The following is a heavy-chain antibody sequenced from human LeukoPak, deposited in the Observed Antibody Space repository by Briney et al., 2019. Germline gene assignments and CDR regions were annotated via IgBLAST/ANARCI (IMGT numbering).Heavy chain of an antibody. J-gene: IGHJ4*02. V-gene: IGHV3-30*03. Sequence: GRSLRLSCVASGFTFSSYGMHWVRQAPGKGLEWVAVISYDGSNKYYADSVKGRFTISRDNSKNTLYLQMNSLRAEDTAVYYCARGYGSGSYFYYFDYWGQGTLVTVSS. CDR2: ISYDGSNK. CDR1: GFTFSSYG. CDR3: ARGYGSGSYFYYFDY. D-gene: IGHD3-10*01.